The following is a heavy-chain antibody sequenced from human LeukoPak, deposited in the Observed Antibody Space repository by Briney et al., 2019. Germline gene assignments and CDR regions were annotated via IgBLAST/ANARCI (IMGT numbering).Heavy chain of an antibody. Sequence: GASVKVSCKASGYTFTSYHMHWVRQAPGQGLEWMGIIDPRGDSTNYAQKFQGRLTMARDMSTSTPYMQLSSLRSEDTAVYYCARAPYGAGDYWGQGTLVTVSS. J-gene: IGHJ4*02. CDR3: ARAPYGAGDY. CDR2: IDPRGDST. D-gene: IGHD4-17*01. V-gene: IGHV1-46*01. CDR1: GYTFTSYH.